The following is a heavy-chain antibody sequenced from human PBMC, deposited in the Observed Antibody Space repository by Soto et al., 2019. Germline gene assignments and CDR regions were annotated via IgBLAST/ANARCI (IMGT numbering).Heavy chain of an antibody. D-gene: IGHD2-2*02. CDR1: GGSISSGGYY. CDR3: ARDGGCSSTSCYTAFDI. J-gene: IGHJ3*02. V-gene: IGHV4-31*03. CDR2: IYYSGST. Sequence: SETLSLTCTVSGGSISSGGYYWSWIRQHPGKGLEWIGYIYYSGSTYYNPSLKSRVTISVDTSKNQFSLKLSSVTAADTAVYYCARDGGCSSTSCYTAFDIWGQGTMVTVSS.